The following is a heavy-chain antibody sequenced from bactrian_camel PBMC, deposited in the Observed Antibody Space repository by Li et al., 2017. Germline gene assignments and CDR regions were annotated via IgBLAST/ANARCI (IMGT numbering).Heavy chain of an antibody. D-gene: IGHD1*01. J-gene: IGHJ4*01. CDR1: GYTYSTAC. CDR3: AAFCSSGYWSFKY. V-gene: IGHV3S1*01. Sequence: QVQLVESGGGSVQAGGSLKLSCVVSGYTYSTACISWFRQAPGKPREGVAGIYNGAGNYDDSVKDRFTTSQDNAENTVYLQMNSLKPEDTAMYYCAAFCSSGYWSFKYWGQGTQVTVS. CDR2: IYNGAG.